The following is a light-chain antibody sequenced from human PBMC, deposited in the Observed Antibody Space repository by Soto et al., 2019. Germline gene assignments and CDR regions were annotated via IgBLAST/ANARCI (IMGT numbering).Light chain of an antibody. Sequence: EIVLTQSPGTLSLSPGERATLSCRASQSVSSSYLAWYQQKPGQAPRLLMFRTSSRATGFPARFSGSGSGTDFTLTISRLEPEDFAVYYCQQYGSSSGTFGQGTKVDI. J-gene: IGKJ1*01. CDR3: QQYGSSSGT. CDR1: QSVSSSY. CDR2: RTS. V-gene: IGKV3-20*01.